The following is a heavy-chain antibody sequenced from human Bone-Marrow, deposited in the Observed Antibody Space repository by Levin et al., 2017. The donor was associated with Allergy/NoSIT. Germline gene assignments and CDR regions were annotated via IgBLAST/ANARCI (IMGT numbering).Heavy chain of an antibody. V-gene: IGHV3-48*02. CDR1: GFTFSTSN. Sequence: LGESLKISCAASGFTFSTSNMNWVRQAPGKGLEWVSFISGGGDTIYYADSVKGRFTISRDDAKNSLYLQMTSLRDEDTAVYYCARVSTWYERYWGQGTLVTVSS. J-gene: IGHJ4*02. CDR2: ISGGGDTI. D-gene: IGHD2/OR15-2a*01. CDR3: ARVSTWYERY.